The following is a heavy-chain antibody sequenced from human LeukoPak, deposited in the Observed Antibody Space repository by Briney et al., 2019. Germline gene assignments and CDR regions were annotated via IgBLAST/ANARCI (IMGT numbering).Heavy chain of an antibody. CDR1: GYTFTTYD. J-gene: IGHJ4*02. Sequence: ASVKVSCKASGYTFTTYDINWVRQAAGQGLEWMGWVNTNNGNTGYAQKFQGRVTMTRNTSISTAYMELSGLRSEDTAVYYCARGHRGALLWFGELLDYWGQGTLVTVSS. CDR2: VNTNNGNT. V-gene: IGHV1-8*01. D-gene: IGHD3-10*01. CDR3: ARGHRGALLWFGELLDY.